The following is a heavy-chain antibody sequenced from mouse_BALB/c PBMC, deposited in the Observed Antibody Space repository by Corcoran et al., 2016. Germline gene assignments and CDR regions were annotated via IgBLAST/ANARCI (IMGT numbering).Heavy chain of an antibody. CDR2: INTYTGEP. J-gene: IGHJ4*01. Sequence: QIQLVQSGPELKKPGETVKISCKASGYTFTNYGMNWVKQAPGKGLKWMGWINTYTGEPTYADDFKGRFAFSLETFASSAYLQINNLKNEDMATYFCARRSTVVAYYYAMDYWGQGTSVTVSS. D-gene: IGHD1-1*01. CDR1: GYTFTNYG. V-gene: IGHV9-1*02. CDR3: ARRSTVVAYYYAMDY.